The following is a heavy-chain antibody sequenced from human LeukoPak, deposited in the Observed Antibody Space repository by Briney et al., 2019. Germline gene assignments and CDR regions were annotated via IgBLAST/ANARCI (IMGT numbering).Heavy chain of an antibody. V-gene: IGHV3-23*01. CDR1: GFTFSSYA. CDR2: ISGSGGST. Sequence: GGSLRLSCAASGFTFSSYAMSWVRQAPGKGLEWVSAISGSGGSTYYADSVKGRFTISRDNSKNTLYLQMNSLRAEDTAVYYCAKKPWLTPNKKYYFDYWGQGTLVTVSS. CDR3: AKKPWLTPNKKYYFDY. J-gene: IGHJ4*02. D-gene: IGHD6-19*01.